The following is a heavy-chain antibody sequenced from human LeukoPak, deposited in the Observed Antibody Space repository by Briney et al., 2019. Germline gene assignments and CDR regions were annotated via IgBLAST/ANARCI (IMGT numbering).Heavy chain of an antibody. V-gene: IGHV3-23*01. CDR2: IYGSGGTT. D-gene: IGHD2-2*01. CDR1: GFTFTRNA. J-gene: IGHJ4*02. CDR3: AKAHCSSTSCSRADN. Sequence: GGSLRLSCAASGFTFTRNAMAWVRQAPGKGLEWVSAIYGSGGTTFYADSVKGRVTISRVQSTKTVYLQMNSLRADDTAVYYCAKAHCSSTSCSRADNWGQGTLVTVSS.